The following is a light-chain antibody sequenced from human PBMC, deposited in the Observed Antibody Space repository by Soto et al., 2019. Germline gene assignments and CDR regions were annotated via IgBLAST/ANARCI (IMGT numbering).Light chain of an antibody. CDR1: SSDVGGYNY. Sequence: QSALTQPASVSGSPGQSITISCTGTSSDVGGYNYVSWYQQHPGKAPKLMIYEVSNRPSGVSNRFSGSKTGNTASLTISWLPAEDEADYYCSSYTSSSTLVVFGGGTKLTIL. J-gene: IGLJ2*01. V-gene: IGLV2-14*01. CDR2: EVS. CDR3: SSYTSSSTLVV.